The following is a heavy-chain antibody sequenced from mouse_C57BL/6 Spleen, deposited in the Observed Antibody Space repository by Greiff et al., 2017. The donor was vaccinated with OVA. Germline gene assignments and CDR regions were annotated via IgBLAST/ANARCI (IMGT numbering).Heavy chain of an antibody. V-gene: IGHV1-82*01. CDR3: ARLEWYDGAWFAY. CDR2: IYPGDGDT. Sequence: QVQLQQSGPELVKPGASVKISCKASGYAFSSSWMNWVKQRPGKGLEWIGRIYPGDGDTNYNGKFKGKATLPADKSCSTAYMQLSSTTAEDAAVYFCARLEWYDGAWFAYWGQGTLVTVSA. D-gene: IGHD2-14*01. CDR1: GYAFSSSW. J-gene: IGHJ3*01.